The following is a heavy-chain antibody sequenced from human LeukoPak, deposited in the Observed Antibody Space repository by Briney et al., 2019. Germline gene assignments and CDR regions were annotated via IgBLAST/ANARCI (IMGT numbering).Heavy chain of an antibody. J-gene: IGHJ4*02. CDR2: MDPNSGNT. CDR1: GYTFTTYD. CDR3: AREDYYDSGSNDY. D-gene: IGHD3-22*01. Sequence: ASVKVSCKASGYTFTTYDITWVRQATGQGLEWMGWMDPNSGNTAYAQKFQGRVTITRNTSISTAYMELSSLRSEDTAVYYCAREDYYDSGSNDYWGQGTLVTVSS. V-gene: IGHV1-8*03.